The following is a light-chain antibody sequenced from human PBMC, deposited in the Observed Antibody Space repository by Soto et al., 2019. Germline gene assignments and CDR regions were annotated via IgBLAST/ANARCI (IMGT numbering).Light chain of an antibody. Sequence: QSALTQPPSASGSPGQSVTVSCTGTSSDIGDTHYVSWYQQHPGKAPKLMVYEVSKRPSGVPDRFSGSKSGNTASPTVSGLLAEDEGDYYCSSYAGRDTVVFGSGTKGTVL. J-gene: IGLJ1*01. CDR1: SSDIGDTHY. CDR3: SSYAGRDTVV. V-gene: IGLV2-8*01. CDR2: EVS.